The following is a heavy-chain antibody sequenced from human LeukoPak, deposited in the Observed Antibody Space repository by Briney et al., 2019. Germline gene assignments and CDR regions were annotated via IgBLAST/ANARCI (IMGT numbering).Heavy chain of an antibody. CDR1: GYTFTGYY. V-gene: IGHV1-2*02. CDR3: ARGASGVYTVTTSWFDP. D-gene: IGHD4-17*01. Sequence: APVKVCCKASGYTFTGYYMHWVRQAPGQGLEWMGWINPNSGGTNYAQKFQGRVTMTRDTSISTAYMELSRLRSDDTAVYYCARGASGVYTVTTSWFDPWGQGTLVTVSS. J-gene: IGHJ5*02. CDR2: INPNSGGT.